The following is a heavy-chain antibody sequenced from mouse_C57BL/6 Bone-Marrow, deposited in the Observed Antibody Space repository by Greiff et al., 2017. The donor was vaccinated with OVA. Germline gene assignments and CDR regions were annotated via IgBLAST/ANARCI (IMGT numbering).Heavy chain of an antibody. CDR2: ISSGGSYT. J-gene: IGHJ3*01. CDR1: GFTFSSYG. V-gene: IGHV5-6*01. CDR3: ASPYYGSSSAWFAY. D-gene: IGHD1-1*01. Sequence: EVKLQESGGDLVKPGGSLKLSCAASGFTFSSYGMSWVRQTPDKRLEWVATISSGGSYTYYPDSVKGRFTISRDNAKNTLYLQMSSLKSEDTAMYYCASPYYGSSSAWFAYWGQGTLVTVSA.